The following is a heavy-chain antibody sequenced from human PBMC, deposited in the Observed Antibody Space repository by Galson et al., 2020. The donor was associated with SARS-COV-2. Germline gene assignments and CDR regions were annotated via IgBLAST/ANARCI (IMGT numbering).Heavy chain of an antibody. D-gene: IGHD4-17*01. CDR3: ARDGGDYGDNDGMDV. CDR2: IYTSGST. V-gene: IGHV4-4*07. CDR1: GGSISSYS. Sequence: SQTLSLTCTVPGGSISSYSWSWIRQPAGKGLEWVGRIYTSGSTNYNPSLKSRVTMSVDTSKNQFSLKLSSVTAADTAVYYCARDGGDYGDNDGMDVWGQGTTVTVSS. J-gene: IGHJ6*02.